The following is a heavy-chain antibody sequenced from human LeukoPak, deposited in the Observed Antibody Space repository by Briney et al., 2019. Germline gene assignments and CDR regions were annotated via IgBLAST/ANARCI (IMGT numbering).Heavy chain of an antibody. CDR3: AKAPKIVVVITPTFDY. Sequence: GGSLRLSCAASGFTFSSYSMNWVRQAPGKGLEWVSSISSSSSYIYYADSVKGRFTISRDNAKNPLYLQMNSLRAEDTAVYYCAKAPKIVVVITPTFDYWGQGTLVTVSS. J-gene: IGHJ4*02. V-gene: IGHV3-21*04. D-gene: IGHD3-22*01. CDR2: ISSSSSYI. CDR1: GFTFSSYS.